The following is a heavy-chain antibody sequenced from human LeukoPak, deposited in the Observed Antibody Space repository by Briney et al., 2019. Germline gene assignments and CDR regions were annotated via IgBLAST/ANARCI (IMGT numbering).Heavy chain of an antibody. Sequence: GGSLRLSCAASGFTFISYTMNWVRQAPGKGLEWVSSISSSSSYIYYTDSVKGRLTISRDNAKDSLYLQMNSLRAEDTAVYYCARDRSVAGYDAFDIWGQGTMVTVSS. J-gene: IGHJ3*02. CDR3: ARDRSVAGYDAFDI. CDR2: ISSSSSYI. D-gene: IGHD6-19*01. CDR1: GFTFISYT. V-gene: IGHV3-21*01.